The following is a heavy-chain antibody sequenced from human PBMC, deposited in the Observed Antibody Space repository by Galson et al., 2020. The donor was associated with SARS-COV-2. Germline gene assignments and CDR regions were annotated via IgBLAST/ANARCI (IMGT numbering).Heavy chain of an antibody. V-gene: IGHV3-48*04. D-gene: IGHD3-3*01. CDR2: ISSSSSTI. CDR1: GFTFSSYS. Sequence: GGSLRLSCAASGFTFSSYSMNWVRQAPGKGLEWVSYISSSSSTIYYADSVKGRFTISRDNAKNSLYLQMNSLRAEDTAVYYCARGRFLEWLFGFDYGGQGTLVTVAS. J-gene: IGHJ4*02. CDR3: ARGRFLEWLFGFDY.